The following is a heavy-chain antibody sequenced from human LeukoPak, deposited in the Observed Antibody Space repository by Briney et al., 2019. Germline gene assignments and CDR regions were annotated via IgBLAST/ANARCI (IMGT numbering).Heavy chain of an antibody. V-gene: IGHV3-21*04. J-gene: IGHJ5*02. CDR3: ARGARGIYSSGTDWFDP. CDR2: ISSSGSTI. CDR1: GFTFSSYS. Sequence: GGSLRLSCAASGFTFSSYSMNWVRQAPGKGLEWVSSISSSGSTIYYADSVKGRFTISRDNAKNSLYLQMNSLRAEDTAVYYCARGARGIYSSGTDWFDPWGQGTLVTVSS. D-gene: IGHD6-19*01.